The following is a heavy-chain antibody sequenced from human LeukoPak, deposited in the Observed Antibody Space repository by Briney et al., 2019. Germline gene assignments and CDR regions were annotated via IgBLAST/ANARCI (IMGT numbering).Heavy chain of an antibody. CDR3: ATSYDSSGYYRAQSWFDP. J-gene: IGHJ5*02. V-gene: IGHV1-24*01. CDR2: FDPEDGET. Sequence: GASVKVSCKVSGYTLTELSMHWVRQAPGKGLEWMGGFDPEDGETIYAQKFQGRVTMTEDTSTDTAYMELSSLRSEDTAVYYCATSYDSSGYYRAQSWFDPWGQGTLVTVSS. D-gene: IGHD3-22*01. CDR1: GYTLTELS.